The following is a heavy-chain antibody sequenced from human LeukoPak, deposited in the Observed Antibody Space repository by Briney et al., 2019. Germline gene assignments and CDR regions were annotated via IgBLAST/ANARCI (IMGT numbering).Heavy chain of an antibody. Sequence: SETLSLTCTVSGSSISDYYWSWIRQPAGKGLEWIRRIYRSGSTTYNSSLKSRVTMSLDTSKNQFSLKLRSVTAADTAVYYCARDIFDFWGQGIMVTVSS. CDR2: IYRSGST. CDR1: GSSISDYY. V-gene: IGHV4-4*07. J-gene: IGHJ3*01. CDR3: ARDIFDF.